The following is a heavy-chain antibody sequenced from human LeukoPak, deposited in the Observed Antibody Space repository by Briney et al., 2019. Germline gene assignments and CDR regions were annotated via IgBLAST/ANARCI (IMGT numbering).Heavy chain of an antibody. V-gene: IGHV1-2*06. CDR3: ACLAMANYYYMDV. CDR1: GYTFTGYY. Sequence: ASVKVSXKASGYTFTGYYMHWVRQAPGQGLEWMGRINPNSGGTNYAQKFQGRVTMTRDMSISTAYMELSRLRSDDTAVYYFACLAMANYYYMDVWGKGTTVTVSS. D-gene: IGHD5-18*01. CDR2: INPNSGGT. J-gene: IGHJ6*03.